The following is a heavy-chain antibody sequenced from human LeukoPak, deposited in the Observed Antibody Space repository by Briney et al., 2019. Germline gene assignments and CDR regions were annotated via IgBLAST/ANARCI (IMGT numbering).Heavy chain of an antibody. CDR2: ISYDGSNK. Sequence: GGSLSLSCAASGFTFSSYGMHWVRQAPGKGLEWVAVISYDGSNKYYADSVEGRFTISRDNSKNTLYLQMNSLRAEDTAVYYCAKDRHQWELSWAFDYWGQGTLVTVSS. J-gene: IGHJ4*02. D-gene: IGHD1-26*01. V-gene: IGHV3-30*18. CDR3: AKDRHQWELSWAFDY. CDR1: GFTFSSYG.